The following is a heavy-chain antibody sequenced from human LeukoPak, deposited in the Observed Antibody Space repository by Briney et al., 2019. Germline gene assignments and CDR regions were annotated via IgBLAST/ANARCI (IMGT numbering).Heavy chain of an antibody. D-gene: IGHD6-6*01. CDR1: GYSISSGYY. Sequence: PSETLSLTCTVSGYSISSGYYWGWIRQPPGKGLEWIGSIYHSGSTYYNPSLKSRVTISVDTSKNQFPLKLSSVTAADTAVYYCARSIALYYMDVWGKGTTVTVSS. V-gene: IGHV4-38-2*02. J-gene: IGHJ6*03. CDR2: IYHSGST. CDR3: ARSIALYYMDV.